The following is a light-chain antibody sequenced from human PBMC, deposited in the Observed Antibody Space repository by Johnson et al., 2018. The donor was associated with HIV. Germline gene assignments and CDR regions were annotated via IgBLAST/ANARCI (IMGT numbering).Light chain of an antibody. J-gene: IGLJ1*01. Sequence: QSVLTQPPSVSAAPGQKVTISCSGSSSNIGNNYVSWYQQLPGTAPKLLIYENNKRPSGIPDRFFGSKSGTSATLDITGLKTGDEGDDYCGTWDSSLNAYVFGPGTKVTVL. CDR3: GTWDSSLNAYV. CDR2: ENN. CDR1: SSNIGNNY. V-gene: IGLV1-51*02.